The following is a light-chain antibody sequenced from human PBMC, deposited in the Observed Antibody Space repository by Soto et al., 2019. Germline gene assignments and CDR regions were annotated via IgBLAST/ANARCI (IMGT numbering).Light chain of an antibody. V-gene: IGKV1-39*01. CDR3: QQYNSYSVT. CDR1: QSISSY. J-gene: IGKJ4*01. CDR2: AAS. Sequence: DIQITQSPSSLSASVGDRVTITCLASQSISSYLNWYQQKPGKAPKLLIYAASSLQSGVPSRFSGSGSGTEFTLTISSLQPDDFATYYCQQYNSYSVTFGGGTKVDIK.